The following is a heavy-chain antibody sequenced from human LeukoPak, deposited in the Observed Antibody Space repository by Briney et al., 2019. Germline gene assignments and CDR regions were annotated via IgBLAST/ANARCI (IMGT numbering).Heavy chain of an antibody. CDR3: ARGAPARYFGAFDI. Sequence: GGSLRLSCAASGFTFSTYWMHWVRQAPGKRLVWVSRINSDGSSTICADSVKGRFTISRDNAKNTLYLQMNSLSAEDTAVYYCARGAPARYFGAFDIWGRGTMVTVSS. CDR1: GFTFSTYW. V-gene: IGHV3-74*01. CDR2: INSDGSST. J-gene: IGHJ3*02. D-gene: IGHD3-9*01.